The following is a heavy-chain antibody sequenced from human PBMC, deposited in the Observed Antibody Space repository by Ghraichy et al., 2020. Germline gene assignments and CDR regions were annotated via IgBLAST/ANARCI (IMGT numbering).Heavy chain of an antibody. CDR1: GFTFSSYW. CDR3: ARYDFWSGYTLRGWFDP. V-gene: IGHV3-7*03. Sequence: GGSLRLSCAASGFTFSSYWMSWVRQAPGKGLEWVANIKQDGSEKYYVDSVKGRFTISRDNAKNSLYLQMNSLRAEDTAVYYCARYDFWSGYTLRGWFDPWGQGTLVTVSS. D-gene: IGHD3-3*01. J-gene: IGHJ5*02. CDR2: IKQDGSEK.